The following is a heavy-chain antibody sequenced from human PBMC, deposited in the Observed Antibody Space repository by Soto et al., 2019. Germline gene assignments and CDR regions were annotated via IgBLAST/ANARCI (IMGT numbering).Heavy chain of an antibody. CDR3: AGDLADWPLTPTHYYFDY. V-gene: IGHV1-69*01. J-gene: IGHJ4*02. CDR2: IIPIFGTA. CDR1: GGTFSSYA. D-gene: IGHD3-16*01. Sequence: QVQLVQSGAEVKKPGSSVKVSCKASGGTFSSYAISWVRQAPGQGLEWMGGIIPIFGTANYAQKFQGRVTMTADESTSTAYMELSSLRSEYTAVYYCAGDLADWPLTPTHYYFDYWGQGTLVTVSS.